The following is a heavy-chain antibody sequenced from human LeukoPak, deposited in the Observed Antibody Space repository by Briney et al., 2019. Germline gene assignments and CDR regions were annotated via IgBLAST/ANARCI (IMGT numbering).Heavy chain of an antibody. J-gene: IGHJ4*02. D-gene: IGHD3-10*01. CDR3: ARRTFGELSLDY. Sequence: GESLKISCKGSGYSFTSYRISGVRQMPAKGLEWMGWIDPSDSCTNYSPSFQGHVTISADKSISTAYLQWSSLKASDTAMYYCARRTFGELSLDYWGQGTLVTVCS. CDR1: GYSFTSYR. CDR2: IDPSDSCT. V-gene: IGHV5-10-1*01.